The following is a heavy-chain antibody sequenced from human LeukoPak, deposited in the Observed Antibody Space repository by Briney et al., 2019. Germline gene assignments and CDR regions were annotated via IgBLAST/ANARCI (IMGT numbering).Heavy chain of an antibody. J-gene: IGHJ3*01. D-gene: IGHD3-9*01. V-gene: IGHV3-7*05. CDR3: ASPYPQLTGTSAFDV. CDR2: IKQDATEI. Sequence: PGGSRRLSCAASGFTFASYAMSWVRQAPGKGLEWVANIKQDATEIYYVDSVKGRFTISRDNAKNALYLQMNSLRAEDPAVYYCASPYPQLTGTSAFDVWGQGTVVTVSS. CDR1: GFTFASYA.